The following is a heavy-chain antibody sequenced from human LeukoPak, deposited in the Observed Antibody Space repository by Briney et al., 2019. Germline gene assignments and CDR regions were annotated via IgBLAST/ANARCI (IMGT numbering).Heavy chain of an antibody. CDR3: AKDPLDY. J-gene: IGHJ4*02. Sequence: GGSLRLSCVASGFTFNIYAMIWVRQAPGKGLEWVSGISGSGSNAYNADYVKGRFTISRDNSKNTVYLQMNSLRAEDTAIYYCAKDPLDYWGQRTLVTVSS. CDR2: ISGSGSNA. CDR1: GFTFNIYA. V-gene: IGHV3-23*01.